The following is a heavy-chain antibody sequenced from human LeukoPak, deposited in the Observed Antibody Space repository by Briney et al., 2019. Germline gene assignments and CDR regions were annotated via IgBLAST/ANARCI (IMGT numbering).Heavy chain of an antibody. CDR3: ARVGTTVVIYNWFDP. D-gene: IGHD4-23*01. J-gene: IGHJ5*02. Sequence: SVKVSCKASGGTFSSYTISWVRQAPGQGLEWMGRIIPILGIANYAQKFQGRVTITADKSTSTAYMELSSLRSEDTAVYYCARVGTTVVIYNWFDPWGQGTLVTVSS. CDR2: IIPILGIA. CDR1: GGTFSSYT. V-gene: IGHV1-69*02.